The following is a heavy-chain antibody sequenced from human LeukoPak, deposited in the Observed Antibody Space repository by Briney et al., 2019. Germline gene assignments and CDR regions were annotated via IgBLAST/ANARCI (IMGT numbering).Heavy chain of an antibody. V-gene: IGHV4-59*08. CDR2: IYYSGST. Sequence: SETLSLTCTVSGGSISSYYWSWIRQPPGKGLEWIGYIYYSGSTNYNPSLKSRVTISVDTSKNQFSLKLSSVTAADTAVYYCARLYSSYGGNSGDYFDYWGQGTLVTVSS. D-gene: IGHD4-23*01. CDR3: ARLYSSYGGNSGDYFDY. CDR1: GGSISSYY. J-gene: IGHJ4*02.